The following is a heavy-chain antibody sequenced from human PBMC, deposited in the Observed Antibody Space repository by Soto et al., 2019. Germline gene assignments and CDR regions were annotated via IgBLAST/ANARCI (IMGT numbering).Heavy chain of an antibody. V-gene: IGHV1-69*01. CDR1: GGAFNNYI. CDR2: IIPMFGTP. CDR3: ARGRDQPPVGLYFDS. Sequence: QVQLVQSGAEVKKPGSSVKVSCKASGGAFNNYIFDWVRQAPGQGLEWMGGIIPMFGTPKYAQTFQDRITISVDVSTGTAYMELTSLRFDDTAIYYCARGRDQPPVGLYFDSWGEGTRVTVSS. D-gene: IGHD1-26*01. J-gene: IGHJ4*02.